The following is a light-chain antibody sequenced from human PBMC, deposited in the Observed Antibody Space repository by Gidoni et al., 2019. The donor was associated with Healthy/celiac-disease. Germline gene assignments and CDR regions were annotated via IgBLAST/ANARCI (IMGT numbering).Light chain of an antibody. J-gene: IGKJ3*01. CDR1: QSISSY. V-gene: IGKV1-9*01. CDR3: QQLNSYPRFT. CDR2: AAS. Sequence: DIQLTQSPSFLSASVGDRVTITCRASQSISSYLAWYQQKPGKAPKLLIYAASTLQSGVPSRFSGSGSGTEFTLTISSLQPEDFATYYCQQLNSYPRFTFGPXTKVDIK.